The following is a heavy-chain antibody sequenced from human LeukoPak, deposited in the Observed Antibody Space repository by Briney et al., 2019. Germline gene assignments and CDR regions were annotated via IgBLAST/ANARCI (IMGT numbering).Heavy chain of an antibody. D-gene: IGHD4-17*01. CDR2: ISGSGGST. Sequence: GGSLRLSCAASGFTFSSYAMSWVRQAPGKGLEWVSAISGSGGSTYYADSVKGRFTISRDNSKNTLYLQMNNLRAEDTAVYYCARDPTSGDYGGLFDYWGQGTLVTVSS. V-gene: IGHV3-23*01. CDR3: ARDPTSGDYGGLFDY. J-gene: IGHJ4*02. CDR1: GFTFSSYA.